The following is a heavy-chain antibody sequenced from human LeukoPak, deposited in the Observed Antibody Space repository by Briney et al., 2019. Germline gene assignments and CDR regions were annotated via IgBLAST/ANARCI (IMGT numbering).Heavy chain of an antibody. D-gene: IGHD3-16*01. V-gene: IGHV3-23*01. J-gene: IGHJ4*02. CDR3: AKMWRVGGVTTLDY. Sequence: PGGSLRLSCAASGFTFSSYAMSWVRQAPGKGLEWVSAISGSGGSTYYADSVKGRFTISRENSKDTVYLEMSSLRVDDTAVYYCAKMWRVGGVTTLDYWGQGTLVTVDS. CDR1: GFTFSSYA. CDR2: ISGSGGST.